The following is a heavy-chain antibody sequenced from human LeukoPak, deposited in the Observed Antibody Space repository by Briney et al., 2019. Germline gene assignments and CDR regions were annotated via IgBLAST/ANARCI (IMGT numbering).Heavy chain of an antibody. J-gene: IGHJ4*02. V-gene: IGHV1-69*13. D-gene: IGHD3-22*01. CDR3: AREKVDSSGYYYY. CDR2: IIPIFGTA. CDR1: GGTLSSYA. Sequence: GASVKVSCKASGGTLSSYAISWVRQAPGQGLEWMEGIIPIFGTANYAQKFQGKVTITADESTSTAYMELSSLRSEDTAVYYCAREKVDSSGYYYYWGQGTLVTVSS.